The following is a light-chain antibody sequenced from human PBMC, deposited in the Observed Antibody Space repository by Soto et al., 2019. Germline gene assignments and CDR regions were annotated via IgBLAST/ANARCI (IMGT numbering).Light chain of an antibody. CDR1: QSISSW. Sequence: DLQITPSPSTPAASVGDRVTITCPASQSISSWLAWYQQKPGKAPKLLIYDASSLESGVPSRFSGSGSGTDFTLTISCLQSEDSATYYCQQYYSYPRTFGQGTKVDIK. CDR2: DAS. CDR3: QQYYSYPRT. J-gene: IGKJ1*01. V-gene: IGKV1-5*01.